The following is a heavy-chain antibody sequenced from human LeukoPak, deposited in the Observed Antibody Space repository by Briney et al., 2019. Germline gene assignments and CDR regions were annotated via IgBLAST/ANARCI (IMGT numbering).Heavy chain of an antibody. D-gene: IGHD6-6*01. V-gene: IGHV4-34*01. CDR2: INHSGST. Sequence: XXRQPPGXXXXXXGXINHSGSTNYNPSLKSRVTISVDTSKNQFSLKLSSVTAADTAVYYCASHPPPVEQLVSYFDYWGQGTLVTVSS. CDR3: ASHPPPVEQLVSYFDY. J-gene: IGHJ4*02.